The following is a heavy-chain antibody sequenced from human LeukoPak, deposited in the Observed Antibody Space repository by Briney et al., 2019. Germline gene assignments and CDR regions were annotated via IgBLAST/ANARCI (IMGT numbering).Heavy chain of an antibody. D-gene: IGHD3-22*01. J-gene: IGHJ6*03. CDR3: ARDRYYDSSGYYEYYYYYYMDV. CDR2: INPNSGGT. CDR1: GYTFTGYY. Sequence: ALVKVSCKASGYTFTGYYMHWVRQAPGQGLEWMGRINPNSGGTNYAQKFQGRVTMTRDTSISTAYMELSRLRSDDTAVYYCARDRYYDSSGYYEYYYYYYMDVWGKGTTVTVSS. V-gene: IGHV1-2*06.